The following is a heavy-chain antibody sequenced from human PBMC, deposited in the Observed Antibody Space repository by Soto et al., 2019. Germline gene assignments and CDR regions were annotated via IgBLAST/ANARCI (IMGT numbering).Heavy chain of an antibody. D-gene: IGHD3-9*01. CDR2: MNPNSGNT. CDR3: ARGRGYDILTGYYYYYYGMDV. J-gene: IGHJ6*02. Sequence: EASVKVSCKASGYTFTSYDINWVRQATGQGLEWMGWMNPNSGNTGYAQKFQGRVTMTRNTSISTAYMELSSLRSEDTAVYYCARGRGYDILTGYYYYYYGMDVWGQGTTVTVSS. CDR1: GYTFTSYD. V-gene: IGHV1-8*01.